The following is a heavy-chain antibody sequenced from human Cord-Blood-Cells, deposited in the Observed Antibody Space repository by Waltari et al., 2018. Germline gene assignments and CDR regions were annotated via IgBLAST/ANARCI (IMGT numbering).Heavy chain of an antibody. CDR3: AKDRGSSSSFDY. J-gene: IGHJ4*02. V-gene: IGHV3-9*01. CDR1: GFTFDDYA. D-gene: IGHD6-6*01. Sequence: EVQLVEFGGGLVQPGRSLRLSCAASGFTFDDYAMHWVRQAPGKGLEWVSGIGGNSGSIGYSDSVKGRFTISRDNAKNSLYLQMNSLRAEDTALDYCAKDRGSSSSFDYWGQGTLVTVSS. CDR2: IGGNSGSI.